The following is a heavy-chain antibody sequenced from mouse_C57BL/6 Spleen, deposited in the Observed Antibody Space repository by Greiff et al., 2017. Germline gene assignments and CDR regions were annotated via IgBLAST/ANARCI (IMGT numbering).Heavy chain of an antibody. J-gene: IGHJ2*01. V-gene: IGHV14-3*01. D-gene: IGHD2-3*01. CDR2: IDPANGNT. CDR1: GFNIKNTY. CDR3: ASRDGYVYYFDD. Sequence: EVQRVESVAELVRPGASVKLSCTASGFNIKNTYMHWVKQRPEQGLEWIGRIDPANGNTKYAPKFQGKATITADTSSNTAYLQLSSLTSEDTAIYYCASRDGYVYYFDDWGQGTTLTVSS.